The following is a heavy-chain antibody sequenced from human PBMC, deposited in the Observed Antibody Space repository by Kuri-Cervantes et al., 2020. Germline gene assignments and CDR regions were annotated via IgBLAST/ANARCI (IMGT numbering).Heavy chain of an antibody. CDR1: GFTFSSYA. CDR3: ARGRSSGWYHVFYP. CDR2: IDHSGST. V-gene: IGHV4-34*01. D-gene: IGHD6-19*01. J-gene: IGHJ5*02. Sequence: GSLRLSCAASGFTFSSYAMSWVRQAPGKGLEWIGEIDHSGSTNYHPSLKRRVTISVDTSKNQFSLKLRSVTAADTAVYYCARGRSSGWYHVFYPWGQGTPVTVSS.